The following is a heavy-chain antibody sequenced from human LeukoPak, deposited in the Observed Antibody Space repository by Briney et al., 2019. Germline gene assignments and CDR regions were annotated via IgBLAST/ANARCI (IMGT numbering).Heavy chain of an antibody. V-gene: IGHV4-31*03. CDR2: IYYSGST. CDR1: GGSISSGGYY. CDR3: ARGHTTQKPRYSSSWTPYNWFDP. D-gene: IGHD6-13*01. Sequence: SQTLSLTCTVSGGSISSGGYYWSWIRQHPGKGLEWIGYIYYSGSTYYNPSLKSRVTISVDTSKNQFSLKLSSVTAADTAVYYCARGHTTQKPRYSSSWTPYNWFDPWGQGTLVTVSS. J-gene: IGHJ5*02.